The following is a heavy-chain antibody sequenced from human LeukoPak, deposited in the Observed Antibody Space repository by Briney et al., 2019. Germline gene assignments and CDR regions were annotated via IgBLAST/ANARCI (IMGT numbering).Heavy chain of an antibody. Sequence: PGGSLRLSCTASGFTFGDYAMSWVRQAPGKGLEWVGFIRSKAYGGTTEYAASVKGRFTISRDDSKSIAYLQMNSLKTEDTAVYYCTRQMGWLHFDYWGQGTLVTVSS. CDR2: IRSKAYGGTT. CDR1: GFTFGDYA. V-gene: IGHV3-49*04. J-gene: IGHJ4*02. D-gene: IGHD5-24*01. CDR3: TRQMGWLHFDY.